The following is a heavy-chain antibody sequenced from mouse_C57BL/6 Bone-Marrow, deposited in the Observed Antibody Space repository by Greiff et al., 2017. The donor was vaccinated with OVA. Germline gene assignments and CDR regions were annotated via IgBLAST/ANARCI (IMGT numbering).Heavy chain of an antibody. Sequence: DVKLVESGGGLVQPGGSLKLSCAASGFTFSDFYMYWIRQTPEKRLEWVAYISNGGGSTYYPDTVKGRFTISRDNAKNTPYLQMSRLKSEDTAMYYCARLDAMDYWGQGTSVTVSS. V-gene: IGHV5-12*01. CDR3: ARLDAMDY. CDR1: GFTFSDFY. J-gene: IGHJ4*01. CDR2: ISNGGGST.